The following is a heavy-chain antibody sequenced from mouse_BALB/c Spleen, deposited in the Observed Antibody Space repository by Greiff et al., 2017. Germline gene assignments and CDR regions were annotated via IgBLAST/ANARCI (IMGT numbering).Heavy chain of an antibody. D-gene: IGHD1-2*01. Sequence: QVQLQQSGPELVRPGASVKISCKGSGYTFTDYAMHWVKQSHAKSLEWIGVISTYYGNTNYNQKFKGKATMTVDKSSSTAYMELDRLTSEDSAVYYCARYVTTADAMDYGGQGTSVTVSS. CDR1: GYTFTDYA. V-gene: IGHV1-67*01. J-gene: IGHJ4*01. CDR3: ARYVTTADAMDY. CDR2: ISTYYGNT.